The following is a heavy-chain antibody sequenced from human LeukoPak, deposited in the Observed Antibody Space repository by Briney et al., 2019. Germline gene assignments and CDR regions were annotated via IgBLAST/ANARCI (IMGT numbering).Heavy chain of an antibody. V-gene: IGHV4-4*02. J-gene: IGHJ4*02. Sequence: SETLSLTCAVSGGSISSSNWWSWVRQPPGKGLEWIGEIYHSGSTSYNPSLKSRVTISVDKSKNQFSLKLSSVTAADTAVYYCASTDYYDSSGYYRYWGQGTLVTVSS. CDR3: ASTDYYDSSGYYRY. CDR2: IYHSGST. D-gene: IGHD3-22*01. CDR1: GGSISSSNW.